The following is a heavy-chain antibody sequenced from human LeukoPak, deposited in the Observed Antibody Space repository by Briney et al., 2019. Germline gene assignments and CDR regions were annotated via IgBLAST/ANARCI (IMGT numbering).Heavy chain of an antibody. J-gene: IGHJ4*02. D-gene: IGHD2-2*01. CDR2: MKEDGSEI. Sequence: GGSLRLSCAASGFTFSSYAMTWVRQAPGKGLEWVANMKEDGSEIFYVDSVKGRFTISRDNAKNSLYLQMNNLRAEDTAVYYCARPRGCGSTRCNNFDYWGQGTLVTVSS. CDR3: ARPRGCGSTRCNNFDY. CDR1: GFTFSSYA. V-gene: IGHV3-7*01.